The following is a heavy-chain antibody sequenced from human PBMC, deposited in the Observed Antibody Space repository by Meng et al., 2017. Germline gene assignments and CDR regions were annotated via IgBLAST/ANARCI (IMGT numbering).Heavy chain of an antibody. V-gene: IGHV3-23*01. CDR3: AKIRSELAAAGINY. D-gene: IGHD6-13*01. Sequence: GESLKISCAASGFTFSSYAMSWVRQAPGKGLEWVSAITGSGGSTYYADSVKGRFTISRDNSKNTLYLQMNSLRAEDTAVYYCAKIRSELAAAGINYWGQGTLVTVS. J-gene: IGHJ4*02. CDR2: ITGSGGST. CDR1: GFTFSSYA.